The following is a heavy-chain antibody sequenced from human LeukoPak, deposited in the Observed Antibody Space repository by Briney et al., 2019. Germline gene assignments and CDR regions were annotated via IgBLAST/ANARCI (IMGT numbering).Heavy chain of an antibody. V-gene: IGHV1-8*01. D-gene: IGHD3-3*01. CDR2: MNPNSGNT. J-gene: IGHJ6*03. Sequence: ASVKVSCKASGYTFTSYDINWVRQATGQGLEWMGWMNPNSGNTGYAQKFQGRVTMTRNTSISTAHMELSSLRSEDTAVYYCARGHYDFWSGYSDYYYMDVWGKGTTVTVSS. CDR3: ARGHYDFWSGYSDYYYMDV. CDR1: GYTFTSYD.